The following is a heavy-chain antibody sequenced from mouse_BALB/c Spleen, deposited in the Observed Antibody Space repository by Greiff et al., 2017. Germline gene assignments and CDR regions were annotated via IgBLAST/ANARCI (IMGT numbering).Heavy chain of an antibody. CDR3: ARYGGYGDYYAMDY. D-gene: IGHD2-2*01. J-gene: IGHJ4*01. Sequence: VQLQQSGPSLVKPSQTLSLTCSVTGDSITSGYWNWIRKFPGNKLEYMGYISYSGSTYYNPSLKSRISITRDTSKNQYYLQLNSVTTEDTATYYCARYGGYGDYYAMDYWGQGTSVTVSS. V-gene: IGHV3-8*02. CDR2: ISYSGST. CDR1: GDSITSGY.